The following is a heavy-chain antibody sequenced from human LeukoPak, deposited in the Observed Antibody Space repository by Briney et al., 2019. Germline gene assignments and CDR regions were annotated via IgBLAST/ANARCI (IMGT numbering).Heavy chain of an antibody. CDR3: AKFRYGSGSYYSYFDY. D-gene: IGHD3-10*01. J-gene: IGHJ4*02. Sequence: GGSLRLSCAASGFSFSDYYMHWIRQAPGKGLEWISYITNSGRSVHYADSVKGRFTISRDNSKNTLYLQMNSLRAEDTAVYYCAKFRYGSGSYYSYFDYWGQGTLVTVSS. CDR1: GFSFSDYY. V-gene: IGHV3-11*01. CDR2: ITNSGRSV.